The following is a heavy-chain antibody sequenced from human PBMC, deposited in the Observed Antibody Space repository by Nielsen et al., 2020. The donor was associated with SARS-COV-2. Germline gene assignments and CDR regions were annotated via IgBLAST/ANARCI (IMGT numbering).Heavy chain of an antibody. CDR3: ARDPSYYDILTGYYYYYYYGMDV. D-gene: IGHD3-9*01. J-gene: IGHJ6*02. Sequence: GGSLRLSCAASGFTFSSYAMSWVRQAPGKGLEWVSAISGSGGSTYYADSVKGRFTISRDNAKNSLYLQMNSLRAEDTAVYYCARDPSYYDILTGYYYYYYYGMDVWGQGTTVTVSS. CDR2: ISGSGGST. CDR1: GFTFSSYA. V-gene: IGHV3-23*01.